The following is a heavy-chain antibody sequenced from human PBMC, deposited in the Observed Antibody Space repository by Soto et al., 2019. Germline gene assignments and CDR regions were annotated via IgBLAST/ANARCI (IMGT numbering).Heavy chain of an antibody. CDR3: ARPAIRYCTNGVCSREYYFDY. Sequence: QVQLQQWGAGLLKPSETLSLTCAVYGGSFSGYYWSWIRQHPGKGLEWIGEINHSGSPNYNPSLKSRFTISVDTSKTQFSLNLRSVTAADVAVYYCARPAIRYCTNGVCSREYYFDYWGQGTLVTVSS. CDR2: INHSGSP. J-gene: IGHJ4*02. CDR1: GGSFSGYY. D-gene: IGHD2-8*01. V-gene: IGHV4-34*01.